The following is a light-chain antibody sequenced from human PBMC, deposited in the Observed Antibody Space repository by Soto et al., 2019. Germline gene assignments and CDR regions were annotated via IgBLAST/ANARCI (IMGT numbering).Light chain of an antibody. V-gene: IGKV3-15*01. CDR3: HQYNKGTRT. J-gene: IGKJ1*01. CDR2: GAS. Sequence: IELTQSPSALSVSPGERATLSCRASQGLXSYLAWYQQKPGQAPRFLXDGASTRATGSPARLSGSGSGTEFTPTISSLQSDDCDVYYLHQYNKGTRTFGQGTKVDI. CDR1: QGLXSY.